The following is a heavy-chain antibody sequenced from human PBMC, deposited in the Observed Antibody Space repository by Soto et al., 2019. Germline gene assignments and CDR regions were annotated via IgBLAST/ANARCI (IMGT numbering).Heavy chain of an antibody. Sequence: GGSLRLSCAASGFTFSNAWMSWVRQAPGKGLEWVGRIKSKTDGGTTDYAAPVKGRFTISRDDSKNTLYLQMNSLKTEDTAVYYCTTATDFWSGYYYYWGQGTLVTVSS. CDR2: IKSKTDGGTT. CDR1: GFTFSNAW. CDR3: TTATDFWSGYYYY. V-gene: IGHV3-15*01. D-gene: IGHD3-3*01. J-gene: IGHJ4*02.